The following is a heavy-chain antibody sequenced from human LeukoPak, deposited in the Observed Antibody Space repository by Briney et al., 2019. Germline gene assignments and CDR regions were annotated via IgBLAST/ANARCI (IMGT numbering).Heavy chain of an antibody. J-gene: IGHJ4*02. D-gene: IGHD3-10*01. V-gene: IGHV4-34*01. CDR2: INHSGST. CDR1: GGSISSYY. Sequence: PSETLSLTCTVSGGSISSYYWSWIRQPPGKGLEWIGEINHSGSTNYNPSLKSRVTISVDTSKNQFSLKLSSVTAADTAVYYCAGRATMVRYWGQGTLVTVSS. CDR3: AGRATMVRY.